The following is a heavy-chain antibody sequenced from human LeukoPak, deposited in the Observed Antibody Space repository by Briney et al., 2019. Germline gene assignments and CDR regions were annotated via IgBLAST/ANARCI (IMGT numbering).Heavy chain of an antibody. V-gene: IGHV3-23*01. J-gene: IGHJ4*02. D-gene: IGHD6-19*01. CDR2: ISGSGGST. CDR1: GFTFSSYA. Sequence: GGSLRLSCAASGFTFSSYAMSWVRQAPGKGLEWVSGISGSGGSTYYADSVKGRFSISRDNSKNTLYLEMNSLRAADTAVYYCAKGRGQWLAAINYWGQGTLVTVSS. CDR3: AKGRGQWLAAINY.